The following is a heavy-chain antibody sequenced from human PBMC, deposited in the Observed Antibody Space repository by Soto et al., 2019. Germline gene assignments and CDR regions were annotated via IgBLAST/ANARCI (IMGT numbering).Heavy chain of an antibody. J-gene: IGHJ4*02. D-gene: IGHD2-15*01. V-gene: IGHV3-15*01. CDR1: GFTFSNAW. CDR2: IKSKTDGGTT. CDR3: IRGVVSTYYFDY. Sequence: GSLRLSCAASGFTFSNAWMSWVRQAPGKGLEWVGRIKSKTDGGTTDYAAPVKGRFTISRDDSKNTLYLQMNSLKTEDTAVYYCIRGVVSTYYFDYWGQGTLVTVSS.